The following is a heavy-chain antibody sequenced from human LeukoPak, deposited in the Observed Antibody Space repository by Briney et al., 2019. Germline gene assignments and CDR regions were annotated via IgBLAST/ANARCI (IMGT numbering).Heavy chain of an antibody. CDR3: TREEFYYASGQ. CDR1: GFSFSGTY. CDR2: ISGSGSNV. J-gene: IGHJ4*02. V-gene: IGHV3-11*01. Sequence: GGSLRLSCAASGFSFSGTYMSWVRQAPGKGLEWVSYISGSGSNVYYADSLRGRVTVSRDNAKNSLYLQMNSLTVEDTAVYYCTREEFYYASGQWGQGTLVTVSS. D-gene: IGHD3-10*01.